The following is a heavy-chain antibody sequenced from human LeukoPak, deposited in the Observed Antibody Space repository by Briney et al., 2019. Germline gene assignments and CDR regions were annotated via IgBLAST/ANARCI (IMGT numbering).Heavy chain of an antibody. CDR3: ARVEDRMLRSAFDI. V-gene: IGHV3-11*01. CDR2: ISSSGSTI. Sequence: GWSLRLSRAPSVLTLSEYYMSWLRQAPGEGREWVSYISSSGSTIYYADSVKRQLTISRENAKHSLYLQMNRLKGEDTAGYFCARVEDRMLRSAFDIWGQGTMVTVSS. CDR1: VLTLSEYY. D-gene: IGHD2-15*01. J-gene: IGHJ3*02.